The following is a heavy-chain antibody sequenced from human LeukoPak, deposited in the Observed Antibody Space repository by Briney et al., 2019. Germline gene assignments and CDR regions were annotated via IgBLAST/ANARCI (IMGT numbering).Heavy chain of an antibody. V-gene: IGHV3-49*04. CDR1: GFTFGDYD. CDR2: IRSKAYGGTT. D-gene: IGHD3-3*01. Sequence: GGSLRLSCTASGFTFGDYDMSWVRQAPGKGREGVGFIRSKAYGGTTEYAASVKGRFTISRDDSKSIAYLQMNSLKTEDTAVYYCTRDLYDFWSGYLLDYWGQGTLVTVSS. CDR3: TRDLYDFWSGYLLDY. J-gene: IGHJ4*02.